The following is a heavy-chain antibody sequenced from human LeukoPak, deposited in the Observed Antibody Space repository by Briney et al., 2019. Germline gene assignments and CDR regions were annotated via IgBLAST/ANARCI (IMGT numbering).Heavy chain of an antibody. Sequence: TGGSLRLSCAASGFTLSTYSMNWVRQAAGKGLEWVSSISSGARYMYYADSVKGRFTISRDNAKNSLYLQMNSLRAEDTAVYYCARGGVGLVIIPGWEYDYYGLDVWGQGTTVTVSS. CDR2: ISSGARYM. CDR1: GFTLSTYS. J-gene: IGHJ6*02. V-gene: IGHV3-21*01. D-gene: IGHD3/OR15-3a*01. CDR3: ARGGVGLVIIPGWEYDYYGLDV.